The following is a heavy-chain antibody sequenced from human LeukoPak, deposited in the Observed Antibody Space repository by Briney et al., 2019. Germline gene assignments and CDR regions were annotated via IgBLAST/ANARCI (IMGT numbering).Heavy chain of an antibody. CDR3: ASAWYSSSSEDAFDI. V-gene: IGHV3-20*04. CDR1: GFIFDDYA. J-gene: IGHJ3*02. D-gene: IGHD6-6*01. Sequence: GGSLRLSCAASGFIFDDYAMNWVRQAAGKGLEWVAGINWNGGATGFADSVKGRFTISRDNAKNSVYLQMNSLRAEDTAVYYCASAWYSSSSEDAFDIWGQGTMVTVSS. CDR2: INWNGGAT.